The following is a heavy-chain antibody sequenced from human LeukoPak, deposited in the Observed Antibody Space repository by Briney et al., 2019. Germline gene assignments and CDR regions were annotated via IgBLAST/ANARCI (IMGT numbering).Heavy chain of an antibody. CDR3: ARDRGYCRSTSCYTGYYYYYGLDV. CDR2: ISWNSGSI. Sequence: GGSLRLSCAASGFTFDDYAIYWVRQPPGKGLEWVSGISWNSGSINYADSVKGRFTISRDNAKSSLYLEMNSLRAEDTALYHCARDRGYCRSTSCYTGYYYYYGLDVWGQGTTVTVSS. J-gene: IGHJ6*02. D-gene: IGHD2-2*01. V-gene: IGHV3-9*01. CDR1: GFTFDDYA.